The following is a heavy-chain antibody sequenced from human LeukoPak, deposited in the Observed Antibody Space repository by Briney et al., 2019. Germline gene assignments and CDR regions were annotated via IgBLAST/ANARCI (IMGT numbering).Heavy chain of an antibody. V-gene: IGHV3-49*03. CDR3: AREGWELLGGFDY. J-gene: IGHJ4*02. CDR1: GFTFGDYA. CDR2: IRSKAYGGTT. Sequence: GGSLRLSCTASGFTFGDYAMSWFRQAPGKGLEWVGFIRSKAYGGTTEYAASVKGRFTISRDDSKSIAYLQMNSLRAEDTAVYYCAREGWELLGGFDYWGQGTLVTVSS. D-gene: IGHD1-26*01.